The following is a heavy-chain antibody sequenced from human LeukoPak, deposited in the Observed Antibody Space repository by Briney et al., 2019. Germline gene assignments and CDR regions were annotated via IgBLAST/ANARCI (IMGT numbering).Heavy chain of an antibody. CDR2: IRASGDLR. V-gene: IGHV3-23*01. Sequence: GSLRLSCAASGFNFRDFAMMWVRQAPGRGLEWVSAIRASGDLRFYADSVKGRFTVSRDNSKNTLYLQMNSLRAADTAVYYCARDPNGDYIGAFDMCGQGTKVTVSS. J-gene: IGHJ3*02. CDR1: GFNFRDFA. D-gene: IGHD4-17*01. CDR3: ARDPNGDYIGAFDM.